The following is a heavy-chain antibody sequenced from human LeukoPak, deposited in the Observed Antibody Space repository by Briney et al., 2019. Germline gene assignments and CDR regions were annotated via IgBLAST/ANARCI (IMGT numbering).Heavy chain of an antibody. Sequence: SETLSLTCTVSGGAISSSSYYWGWIRQAPGKGLEWIGNIYYSGNTFDNPSLKSRVTISVDTSKNQFSLKLSSVTAADTAVYYCARGDPGYSGYYFDYWGQGTLVTVSS. CDR3: ARGDPGYSGYYFDY. V-gene: IGHV4-39*01. CDR1: GGAISSSSYY. J-gene: IGHJ4*02. CDR2: IYYSGNT. D-gene: IGHD5-12*01.